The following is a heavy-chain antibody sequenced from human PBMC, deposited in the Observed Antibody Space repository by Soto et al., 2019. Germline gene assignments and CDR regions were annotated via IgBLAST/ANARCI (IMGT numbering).Heavy chain of an antibody. Sequence: QVQLVQSGAEVKKPGASVKVSCKASGYTFTSYAMHWVRQAPGQRLEWMRWINAGNANTKYSQKLQGSVTITRDTSASTAYMELSSLRSEDTAVYYCARDGEQQLGTYYYYGMDVWGQGTTVTVSS. J-gene: IGHJ6*02. V-gene: IGHV1-3*01. D-gene: IGHD6-13*01. CDR1: GYTFTSYA. CDR3: ARDGEQQLGTYYYYGMDV. CDR2: INAGNANT.